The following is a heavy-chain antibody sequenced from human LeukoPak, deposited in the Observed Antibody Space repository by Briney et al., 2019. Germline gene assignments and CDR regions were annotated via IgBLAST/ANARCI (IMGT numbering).Heavy chain of an antibody. V-gene: IGHV3-66*04. Sequence: GGSLRLSCAASGFTVSSNYMSWVRQAPGKGLEWVSVNSGGSTYYADSVKGRFTISRDNSKNTLYLQMNSLRAEDTAVYYCAGLPAYYYDTSGFYFDYWGQGTLVTVSS. CDR3: AGLPAYYYDTSGFYFDY. CDR2: NSGGST. D-gene: IGHD3-22*01. J-gene: IGHJ4*02. CDR1: GFTVSSNY.